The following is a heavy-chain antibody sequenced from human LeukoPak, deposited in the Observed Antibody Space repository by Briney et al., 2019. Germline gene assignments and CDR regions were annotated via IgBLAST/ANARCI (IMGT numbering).Heavy chain of an antibody. CDR2: INPSGGST. CDR1: GYTFTTYY. CDR3: ARGYSSRGWFDP. V-gene: IGHV1-46*01. D-gene: IGHD6-13*01. J-gene: IGHJ5*02. Sequence: ASVKVSCKASGYTFTTYYMHWVRQAPGQGLEWMGIINPSGGSTNYAQKFQGRVTMTRDMSTSTVYMELSSLRSEDTAVCYCARGYSSRGWFDPWGQGTLVTVSS.